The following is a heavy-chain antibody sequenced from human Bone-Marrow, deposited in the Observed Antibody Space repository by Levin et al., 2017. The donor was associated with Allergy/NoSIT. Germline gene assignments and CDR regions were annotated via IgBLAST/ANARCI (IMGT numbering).Heavy chain of an antibody. V-gene: IGHV3-30*18. D-gene: IGHD2-15*01. J-gene: IGHJ4*02. CDR3: AKDGLGFCSGGSCDGLDN. CDR2: ISYDGRIK. CDR1: GFTFSSFG. Sequence: LSLTCAASGFTFSSFGMHWVRQAPGKGLEWVAIISYDGRIKHYGDSVKGRFTISRDNSKNTLYLQMNSLRREDTAMYYCAKDGLGFCSGGSCDGLDNWGQGTLVTVFS.